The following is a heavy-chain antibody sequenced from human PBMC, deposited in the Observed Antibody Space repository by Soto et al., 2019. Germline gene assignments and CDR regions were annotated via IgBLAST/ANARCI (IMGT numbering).Heavy chain of an antibody. V-gene: IGHV3-7*05. CDR1: GFTFSSYW. CDR2: IKKDESKK. Sequence: EERLVESGGGLVQPGGSLRLSCAASGFTFSSYWMTWVRQAPGKGLEWVANIKKDESKKSYLDSVRGRFTISRDNAKNSLYLQMDSLTAEDTPLYYCARDVSPGSSSWYFDAFDLWGQGTMVTVSS. D-gene: IGHD6-13*01. J-gene: IGHJ3*01. CDR3: ARDVSPGSSSWYFDAFDL.